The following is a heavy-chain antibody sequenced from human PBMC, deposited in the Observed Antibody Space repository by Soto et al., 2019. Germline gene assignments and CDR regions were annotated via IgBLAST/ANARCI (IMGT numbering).Heavy chain of an antibody. V-gene: IGHV1-69*08. CDR2: IIPILGIA. J-gene: IGHJ4*02. CDR1: GGTFSSYT. D-gene: IGHD2-15*01. CDR3: ARDGYCSGGSCYDY. Sequence: QVQLVQSGAEVKKPGSSVKVSCKASGGTFSSYTISWVRQAPGQGLEWMGRIIPILGIANYAQKFQGRVTITADKSTSTAYMELSSLRSEDMAVYYCARDGYCSGGSCYDYWGQGPLVTVSS.